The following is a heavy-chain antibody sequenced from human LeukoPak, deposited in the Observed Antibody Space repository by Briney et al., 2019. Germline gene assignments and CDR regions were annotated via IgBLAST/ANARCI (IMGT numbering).Heavy chain of an antibody. D-gene: IGHD2-8*01. CDR2: IWPGDSDA. V-gene: IGHV5-51*01. J-gene: IGHJ4*02. CDR3: ERNSHRCIGSIVNDH. CDR1: GYDHTNYC. Sequence: GESLKIFCKSPGYDHTNYCLAWWRQMPGKGPEWMGIIWPGDSDARYSPSFEGQVTISADKSINTAYLHWGSLPASDTPAYYCERNSHRCIGSIVNDHWGQGTLVTVSP.